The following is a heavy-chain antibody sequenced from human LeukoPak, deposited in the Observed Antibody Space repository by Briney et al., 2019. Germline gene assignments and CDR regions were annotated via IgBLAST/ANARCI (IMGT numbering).Heavy chain of an antibody. Sequence: GESLKISCKGSGYSFTSYWIGWVRQVPGKGLEWMGIIYPGDSDTRYSPSFQGQVTISADKSISTAYLQWSSLKASDTAMYYCARLQHDFWSGYYAGMDVWGQGTTVTVSS. J-gene: IGHJ6*02. D-gene: IGHD3-3*01. CDR3: ARLQHDFWSGYYAGMDV. V-gene: IGHV5-51*01. CDR2: IYPGDSDT. CDR1: GYSFTSYW.